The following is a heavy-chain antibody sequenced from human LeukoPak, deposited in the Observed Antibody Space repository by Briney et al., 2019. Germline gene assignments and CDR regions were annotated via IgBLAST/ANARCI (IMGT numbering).Heavy chain of an antibody. Sequence: SETLSLTCTVSGGSISSSSYYWGWIRQPPGKGLEWIGSIYYSGSTYYNPSLKSRVTISVDTSKNQFSLKLSSVTAADTAVYYCARHTKSGVYQLLVRRAGDAFDIWGQGTMVTVSS. CDR2: IYYSGST. V-gene: IGHV4-39*01. CDR1: GGSISSSSYY. D-gene: IGHD2-2*01. J-gene: IGHJ3*02. CDR3: ARHTKSGVYQLLVRRAGDAFDI.